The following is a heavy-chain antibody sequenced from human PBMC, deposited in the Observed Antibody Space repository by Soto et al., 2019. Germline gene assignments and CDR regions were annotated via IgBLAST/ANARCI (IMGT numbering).Heavy chain of an antibody. V-gene: IGHV3-15*01. CDR2: IKSKTDGGTT. CDR3: TPQVPYYYYGMDV. J-gene: IGHJ6*02. CDR1: GFTFSNAW. Sequence: GGSLRLSCAASGFTFSNAWMSWVRQAPGKGLEWVGRIKSKTDGGTTDYAAPVKGRFTISRDDSKNTLYLQMNSLKTEDTAVYYCTPQVPYYYYGMDVWGQGTTVTVSS.